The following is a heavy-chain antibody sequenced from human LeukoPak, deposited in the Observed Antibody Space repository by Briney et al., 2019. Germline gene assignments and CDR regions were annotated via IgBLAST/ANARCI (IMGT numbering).Heavy chain of an antibody. CDR1: GYTFTSYD. CDR2: MNPNSGNT. Sequence: GASVKVSCKASGYTFTSYDINWVRQATGQGLEWMGWMNPNSGNTGYAQKFQGRVAMTRNTSISTAYMELSSLRSEDTAVYYCARVSVTISLGYYYYYMDVWGKGTTVTISS. D-gene: IGHD4-17*01. V-gene: IGHV1-8*01. J-gene: IGHJ6*03. CDR3: ARVSVTISLGYYYYYMDV.